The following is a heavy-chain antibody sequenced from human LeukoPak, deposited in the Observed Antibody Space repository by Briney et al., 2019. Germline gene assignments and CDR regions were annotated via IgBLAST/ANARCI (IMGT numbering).Heavy chain of an antibody. J-gene: IGHJ5*02. D-gene: IGHD3-22*01. CDR2: TNPSGGST. Sequence: ASVKVSCKASGYTFTSYYMHWVRQAPGQGLEWMGITNPSGGSTSYAQKFQGRVTMTRDMSTSTVYMELSSLRSEDTAVYYCARVGSDYYDTTPWFDPWGQGTLVTVSS. CDR1: GYTFTSYY. V-gene: IGHV1-46*01. CDR3: ARVGSDYYDTTPWFDP.